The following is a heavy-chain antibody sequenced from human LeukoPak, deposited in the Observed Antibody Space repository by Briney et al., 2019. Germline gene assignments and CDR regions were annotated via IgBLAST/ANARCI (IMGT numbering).Heavy chain of an antibody. V-gene: IGHV3-74*01. CDR3: AREQALGAFDI. Sequence: GGSLRLSCAASGFTFSTYWMHWVRQSPGKGLVWVSRINSDGSTTNYADSVKGRFTISRDNAKNTLYLQMNSLRAEDTALYYCAREQALGAFDIWGQGTMVTVSS. J-gene: IGHJ3*02. CDR1: GFTFSTYW. D-gene: IGHD7-27*01. CDR2: INSDGSTT.